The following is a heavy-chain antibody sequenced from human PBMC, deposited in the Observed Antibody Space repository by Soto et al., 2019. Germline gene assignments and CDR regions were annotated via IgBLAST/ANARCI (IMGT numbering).Heavy chain of an antibody. CDR2: ISGSGGST. Sequence: EVQLLESGGGLVQPGGSLRLSCAASGFTFSSYAMSWVRQAPGKGLEWVSAISGSGGSTYYADSVKGRFTISRDNSKNTQYLQMNSLRAEDTAVYYCAKARAAGTWSYYGMDVCGQWTTVTVSS. J-gene: IGHJ6*02. CDR3: AKARAAGTWSYYGMDV. D-gene: IGHD6-13*01. V-gene: IGHV3-23*01. CDR1: GFTFSSYA.